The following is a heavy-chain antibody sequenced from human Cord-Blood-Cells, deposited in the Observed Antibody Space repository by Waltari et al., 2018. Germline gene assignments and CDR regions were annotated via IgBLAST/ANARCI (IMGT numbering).Heavy chain of an antibody. D-gene: IGHD6-13*01. J-gene: IGHJ4*02. CDR2: IHHSGST. V-gene: IGHV4-34*01. CDR1: GGSFRGYY. CDR3: ARAGAAAGRSFDY. Sequence: VQLQQWGAGLLKPSETLSLTCAVYGGSFRGYYVSWIRQPPGKGLEWIGEIHHSGSTNYNPSLKSRVTISVDTSKNQFSLKLSSVPAADTAVYYCARAGAAAGRSFDYWGQGTLVTVSS.